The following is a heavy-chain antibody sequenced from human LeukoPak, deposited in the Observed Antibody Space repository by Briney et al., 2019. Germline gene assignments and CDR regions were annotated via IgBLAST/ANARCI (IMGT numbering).Heavy chain of an antibody. CDR3: ARGPHPIMGWFDP. V-gene: IGHV4-61*02. CDR2: IYTSGST. D-gene: IGHD2-8*01. CDR1: GGSISSGSYY. J-gene: IGHJ5*02. Sequence: SETLSLTCTVSGGSISSGSYYWSWIRQPAGMGLEWIGRIYTSGSTNYNPSLKSRVTISVDTSKNQFSLKLSSVTAADTAVYYCARGPHPIMGWFDPWGQGTLVTVSS.